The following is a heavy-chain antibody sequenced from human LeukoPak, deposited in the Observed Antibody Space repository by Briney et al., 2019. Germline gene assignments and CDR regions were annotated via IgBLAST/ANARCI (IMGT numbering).Heavy chain of an antibody. Sequence: GGSLRLSCAASGFTFSSYAMSWVRQAPGTGLEGASAISGSGGSTYYADSVKGRFTISRDNSKNTLYLQMNSLRAEDTAVYYCAKGIDFWSGYYSDYWGQGTLVTVSS. CDR3: AKGIDFWSGYYSDY. J-gene: IGHJ4*02. CDR1: GFTFSSYA. CDR2: ISGSGGST. V-gene: IGHV3-23*01. D-gene: IGHD3-3*01.